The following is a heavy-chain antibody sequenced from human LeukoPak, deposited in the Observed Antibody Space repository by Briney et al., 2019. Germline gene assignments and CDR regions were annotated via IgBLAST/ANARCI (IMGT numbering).Heavy chain of an antibody. CDR3: AGVRIGRVSEY. Sequence: GGSLRLSCAASGFTFSTYCMHWVRQAPGKGLEWVSLIWFDGRNKYYADSVQGRVTISRDNSKNTVYLQMNSLRPEDTAVYYCAGVRIGRVSEYWGQGTLVTVSS. CDR1: GFTFSTYC. V-gene: IGHV3-33*01. D-gene: IGHD1-26*01. CDR2: IWFDGRNK. J-gene: IGHJ4*02.